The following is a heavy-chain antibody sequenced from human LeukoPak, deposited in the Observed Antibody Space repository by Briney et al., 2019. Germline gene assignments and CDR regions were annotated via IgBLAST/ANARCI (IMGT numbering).Heavy chain of an antibody. CDR2: IYRSGST. CDR1: GGSISSSNW. D-gene: IGHD3-10*01. J-gene: IGHJ3*02. CDR3: AVGGVYLRGGAEAFDI. Sequence: PSGTLSLTCAVSGGSISSSNWWSWVRQPPGKGLEWIGEIYRSGSTNYNPSLKSRVTISVDKSKNQFSLKLSSVAAADTAVYYCAVGGVYLRGGAEAFDIWGQGTMVTVSS. V-gene: IGHV4-4*02.